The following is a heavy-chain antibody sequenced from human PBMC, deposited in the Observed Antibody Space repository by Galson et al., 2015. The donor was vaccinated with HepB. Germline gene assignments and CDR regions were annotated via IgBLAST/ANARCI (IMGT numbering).Heavy chain of an antibody. Sequence: SETLSLTCTVSGGSISSYYWSWIRQPPGKGLEWIGYIYYSGSTNYNPSLESRVNISVDTSKKQFSLKLSSMTAADTAVYYCARHWSWYYGLDVWGQGTTVTVSS. CDR2: IYYSGST. V-gene: IGHV4-59*08. CDR1: GGSISSYY. CDR3: ARHWSWYYGLDV. D-gene: IGHD2-8*02. J-gene: IGHJ6*02.